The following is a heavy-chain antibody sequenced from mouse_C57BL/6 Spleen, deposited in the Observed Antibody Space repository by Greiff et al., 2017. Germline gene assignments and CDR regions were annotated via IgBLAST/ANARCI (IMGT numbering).Heavy chain of an antibody. CDR2: IYPGSGST. J-gene: IGHJ4*01. V-gene: IGHV1-55*01. Sequence: QVQLQQPGAELVKPGASVKMSCKASGYTFTSYWITWVKQRPGQGLEWIGDIYPGSGSTNYNEKFKSKATLTVDTSSSTAYMQLSSLTSEDSAVYYCARWGYDYDPYAMDYWGQGTSVTVSS. CDR1: GYTFTSYW. D-gene: IGHD2-4*01. CDR3: ARWGYDYDPYAMDY.